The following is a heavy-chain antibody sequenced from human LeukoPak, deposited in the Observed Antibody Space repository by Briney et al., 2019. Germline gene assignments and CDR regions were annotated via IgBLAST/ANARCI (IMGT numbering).Heavy chain of an antibody. Sequence: ASVKVSCKASGYTFTGYYMHWVRQAPGQGLEWMGWINTYNGNRNYSQKLQGRVTVTTDTSTSTAYMELRSLRSDDTAVYYCARWYLRRPFDYWGQGTLVTVS. J-gene: IGHJ4*02. CDR3: ARWYLRRPFDY. D-gene: IGHD6-13*01. V-gene: IGHV1/OR15-2*02. CDR2: INTYNGNR. CDR1: GYTFTGYY.